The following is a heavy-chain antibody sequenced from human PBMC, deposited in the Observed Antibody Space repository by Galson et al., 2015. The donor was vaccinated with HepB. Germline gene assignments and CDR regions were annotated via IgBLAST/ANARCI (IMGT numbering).Heavy chain of an antibody. J-gene: IGHJ4*02. CDR1: GGTFSSYA. CDR2: IIPIFGTA. Sequence: SVKVSCKASGGTFSSYAISWVRQAPGQGLEWMGGIIPIFGTANYAQKFQGRVTITADESTSTAYMELSSLRSEDTAVYYCAREEVAAADVYRFDYWGQGTLVTVSS. V-gene: IGHV1-69*13. D-gene: IGHD6-13*01. CDR3: AREEVAAADVYRFDY.